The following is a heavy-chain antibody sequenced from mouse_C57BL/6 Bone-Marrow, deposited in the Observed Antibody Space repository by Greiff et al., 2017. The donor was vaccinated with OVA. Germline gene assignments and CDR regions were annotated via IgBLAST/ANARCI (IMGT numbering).Heavy chain of an antibody. Sequence: VQLQQSGAELARPGASVKLSCKASGYTFTSYGISWVKQRTGQGLEWIGEIYPRSGSTNYNEKFKGKATLTADKASSTAYMELRSLTSEDSAVYVCADGPGTGYFDVWGTGTTVTVSS. CDR3: ADGPGTGYFDV. J-gene: IGHJ1*03. D-gene: IGHD4-1*01. CDR2: IYPRSGST. CDR1: GYTFTSYG. V-gene: IGHV1-81*01.